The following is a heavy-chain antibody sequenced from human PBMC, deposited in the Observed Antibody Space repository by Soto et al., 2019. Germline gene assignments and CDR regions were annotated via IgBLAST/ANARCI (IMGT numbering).Heavy chain of an antibody. D-gene: IGHD3-10*01. J-gene: IGHJ6*03. CDR3: ARGRLTMVRGYNYYYYYMDV. CDR1: GGSFSGYY. CDR2: INHSGST. Sequence: SETLSLTCAVYGGSFSGYYWSWIRQPPGKGLEWIGEINHSGSTNYNPSLKSRVTISVDTSKNQFSLKLSSVTAADTAVYYCARGRLTMVRGYNYYYYYMDVWGKGTTVT. V-gene: IGHV4-34*01.